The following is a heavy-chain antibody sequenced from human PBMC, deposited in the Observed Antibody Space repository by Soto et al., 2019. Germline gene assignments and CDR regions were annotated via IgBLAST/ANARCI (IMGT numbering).Heavy chain of an antibody. CDR3: ARDEALEPVPAAINYFDY. CDR1: GGTFSSYT. Sequence: QVQLVQSGAEVKKPGSSVKVSCKASGGTFSSYTISWVRQAPGQGLEWMGRIIPILGIANYAQKSQGRVTITADKSTSTAYMELSSLRSEDTAVYYCARDEALEPVPAAINYFDYWGQGTLVTVSS. D-gene: IGHD2-2*02. V-gene: IGHV1-69*08. CDR2: IIPILGIA. J-gene: IGHJ4*02.